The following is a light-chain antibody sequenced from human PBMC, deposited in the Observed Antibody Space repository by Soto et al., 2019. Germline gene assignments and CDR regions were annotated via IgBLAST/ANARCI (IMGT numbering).Light chain of an antibody. J-gene: IGLJ1*01. V-gene: IGLV2-14*01. Sequence: QSVLTQPASVSGSPGQSITVSCTGTSSDVGGHNYVSWFQQHPGQAPKLLIYEVTTRPSGVSTRFSGSKSGNTASLTISGLQAEDEADYHCSSCSSSGTLFVFGTGTKVTVL. CDR2: EVT. CDR3: SSCSSSGTLFV. CDR1: SSDVGGHNY.